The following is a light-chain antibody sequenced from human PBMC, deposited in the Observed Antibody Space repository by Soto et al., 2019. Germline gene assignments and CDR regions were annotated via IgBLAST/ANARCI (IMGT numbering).Light chain of an antibody. CDR3: QQYDKWPLT. CDR2: GAS. Sequence: DIVMTQSPGTLSVSTGQGATLSCPASHSVDSNLAWYQQKPGQAPRLLIFGASTRPTGIPDRFSGSGSGTEFTLTISSLQSEDFAVYYCQQYDKWPLTFGGGTKVDIK. CDR1: HSVDSN. J-gene: IGKJ4*01. V-gene: IGKV3D-15*01.